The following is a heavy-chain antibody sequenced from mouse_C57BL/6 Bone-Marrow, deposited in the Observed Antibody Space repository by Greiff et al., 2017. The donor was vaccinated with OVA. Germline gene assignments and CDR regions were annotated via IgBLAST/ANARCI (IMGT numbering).Heavy chain of an antibody. CDR1: GFTFSDYY. D-gene: IGHD2-14*01. CDR3: ARDGGTRGYFDY. Sequence: EVKLVESEGGLVQPGSSMKLSCTASGFTFSDYYMAWVRQVPEKGLEWVANINYDGSSTNYLDSLKSRFIISRDNTKNILYLQMSSLKSEDTATYYCARDGGTRGYFDYWGQGTTLTVSS. V-gene: IGHV5-16*01. J-gene: IGHJ2*01. CDR2: INYDGSST.